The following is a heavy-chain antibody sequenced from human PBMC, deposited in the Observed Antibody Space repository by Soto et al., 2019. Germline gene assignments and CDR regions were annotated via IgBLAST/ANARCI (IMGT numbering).Heavy chain of an antibody. CDR1: GGTFSSYA. CDR2: IIPIFGTA. Sequence: SVEVSCKASGGTFSSYAISWVRQAPGQGLEWMGGIIPIFGTANYAQKFQGRVTITADESTSTAYMELSSLRSEDTAVYYCARSITLVRGGYYGMDVWGQGTTVTVS. J-gene: IGHJ6*02. D-gene: IGHD3-10*01. CDR3: ARSITLVRGGYYGMDV. V-gene: IGHV1-69*13.